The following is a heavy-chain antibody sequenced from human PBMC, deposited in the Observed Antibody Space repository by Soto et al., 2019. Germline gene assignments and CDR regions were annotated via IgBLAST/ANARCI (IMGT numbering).Heavy chain of an antibody. Sequence: QLQLQESGSGLVKPSQTLSLTCTISGDSITSGMYSWSWLRQAPGKGLEWIGNIHVTGHTSFNPSLKHRVSKSVATSRNQSALNLNSATVADTAVYYRARGGALRPNGPVPLAFWGPGTLVTVSS. D-gene: IGHD2-8*01. CDR1: GDSITSGMYS. J-gene: IGHJ4*02. CDR3: ARGGALRPNGPVPLAF. CDR2: IHVTGHT. V-gene: IGHV4-30-2*01.